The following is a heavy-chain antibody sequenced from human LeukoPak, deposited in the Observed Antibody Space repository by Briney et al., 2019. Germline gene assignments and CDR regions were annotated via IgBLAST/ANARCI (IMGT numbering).Heavy chain of an antibody. CDR1: GYMFTSHG. CDR3: ARDQVSHIMPLYMDV. J-gene: IGHJ6*03. D-gene: IGHD2-2*01. V-gene: IGHV1-18*01. CDR2: IIPYNGHT. Sequence: ASVTVSFKSSGYMFTSHGISWVRQPPGQGLEWVGWIIPYNGHTDYAQRFQGRLTMTKDTSTDTVNMELRNLTSDDTAVYYCARDQVSHIMPLYMDVWGKGTTVTVSS.